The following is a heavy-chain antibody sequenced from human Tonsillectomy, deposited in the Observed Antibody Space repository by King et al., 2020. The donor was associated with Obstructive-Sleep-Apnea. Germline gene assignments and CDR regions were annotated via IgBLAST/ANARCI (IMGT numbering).Heavy chain of an antibody. V-gene: IGHV3-7*01. J-gene: IGHJ4*02. D-gene: IGHD6-13*01. CDR3: ARASKGSSNDY. CDR1: GFTLSSDW. Sequence: VQLVESGGGLGQPGGALRLSFAASGFTLSSDWMSWVRQAPGEGRGGVANIKQDGSEKYYVDSVKGRFTISRDNAKNSLYLQKNSLRAEDTAVYYCARASKGSSNDYWGQGTLVTVSS. CDR2: IKQDGSEK.